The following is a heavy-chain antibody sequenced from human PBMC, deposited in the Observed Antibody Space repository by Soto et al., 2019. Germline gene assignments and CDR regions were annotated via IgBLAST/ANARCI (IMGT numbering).Heavy chain of an antibody. Sequence: QVQLVESGGGVVQPGRSLRLSCAASGFPFSSYGMHWVRQAPGKGLDWVALISYDGSKKYYADSVKGRFTISRDNSKQTLYLQMSSLRAEDTAVYYCAGGQYYFDYCGQGTLGSVS. V-gene: IGHV3-30*03. D-gene: IGHD2-15*01. CDR2: ISYDGSKK. CDR1: GFPFSSYG. J-gene: IGHJ4*02. CDR3: AGGQYYFDY.